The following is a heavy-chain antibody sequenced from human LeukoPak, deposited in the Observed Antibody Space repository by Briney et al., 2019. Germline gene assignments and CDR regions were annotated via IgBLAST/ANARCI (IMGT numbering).Heavy chain of an antibody. J-gene: IGHJ6*04. Sequence: PGRFLRPSCAASSFMFSSSAMRSGSRAAGKRRESLSVISGSVGSTYYADSVKGRFTISRDNSKNTLYLQMNSLRAEDTAVYYCAKDGSYCSSTSCYHRANYYYGMDVWGKGTTVTVSS. CDR3: AKDGSYCSSTSCYHRANYYYGMDV. CDR2: ISGSVGST. V-gene: IGHV3-23*01. CDR1: SFMFSSSA. D-gene: IGHD2-2*01.